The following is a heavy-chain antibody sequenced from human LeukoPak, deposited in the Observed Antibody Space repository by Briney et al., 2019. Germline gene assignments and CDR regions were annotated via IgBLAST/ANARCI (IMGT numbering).Heavy chain of an antibody. D-gene: IGHD5-18*01. J-gene: IGHJ4*02. V-gene: IGHV3-7*01. Sequence: GGSLILSCAASGFTFSTYWMSWVRQAPGKGLEWVANIKEDGSEKYYVDSVKGRFTISRDNAKNSLYLQMNSLRAEDTAVYYCAREPGGGRGYSYGYLDFWGQGTLVTVSS. CDR2: IKEDGSEK. CDR3: AREPGGGRGYSYGYLDF. CDR1: GFTFSTYW.